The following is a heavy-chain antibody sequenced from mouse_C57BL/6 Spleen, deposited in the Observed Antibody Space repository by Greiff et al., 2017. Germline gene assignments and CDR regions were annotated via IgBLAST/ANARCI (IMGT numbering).Heavy chain of an antibody. V-gene: IGHV1-50*01. Sequence: QVQLQQPGAELVKPGASVKLSCKASGYTFTSYWMQWVKQRPGQGLEWIGEIDPSDSSTNYNQKFKGKATLTVDTSSSTAYMQLSSLTSEDSAVYYCARSHSNYRFAYWGQGTLVTVSA. D-gene: IGHD2-5*01. CDR2: IDPSDSST. CDR1: GYTFTSYW. CDR3: ARSHSNYRFAY. J-gene: IGHJ3*01.